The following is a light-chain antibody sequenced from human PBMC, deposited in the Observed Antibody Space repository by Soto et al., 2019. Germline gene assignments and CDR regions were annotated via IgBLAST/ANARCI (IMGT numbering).Light chain of an antibody. J-gene: IGLJ2*01. V-gene: IGLV1-40*01. CDR1: SSNIGAGYG. CDR3: QSYDDNHSGVV. CDR2: ANN. Sequence: QSVLTQPPSVSGAPGQRVTISCTGSSSNIGAGYGVQWYQQLPGPAPKLLIYANNFRPSGVPDRFSGSKSDSSASLAITGLQADDETDYYCQSYDDNHSGVVFGGGTKLTVL.